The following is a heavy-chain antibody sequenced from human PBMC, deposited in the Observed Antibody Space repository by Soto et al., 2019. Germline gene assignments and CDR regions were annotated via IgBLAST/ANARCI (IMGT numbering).Heavy chain of an antibody. CDR2: LYRDDGK. CDR1: GFSRSTRRVG. V-gene: IGHV2-5*02. CDR3: AHTAAGTGHDC. J-gene: IGHJ4*01. D-gene: IGHD6-13*01. Sequence: QIPLKESGPTLVKPTQTLTLTCTFSGFSRSTRRVGVGWISQPPGKAMEWLALLYRDDGKRYTPSLKSRLTITKDTSKHLVVLTTNNMDPVDTATYYCAHTAAGTGHDCWGHRTQVTVAA.